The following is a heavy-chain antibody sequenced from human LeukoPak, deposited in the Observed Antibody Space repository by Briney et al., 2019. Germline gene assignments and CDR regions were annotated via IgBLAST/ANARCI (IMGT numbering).Heavy chain of an antibody. J-gene: IGHJ6*02. Sequence: SETLSLTCTVSGGSISSSSYYWGWIRQPPGKGLEWIGSIYYSGSTYYNPSLKSRVTISVDTSKNQFSLKLSSVTVADTAVYYCARKTVGSGSLFMDVWGQGTSVTVSS. V-gene: IGHV4-39*01. CDR2: IYYSGST. CDR1: GGSISSSSYY. D-gene: IGHD3-10*01. CDR3: ARKTVGSGSLFMDV.